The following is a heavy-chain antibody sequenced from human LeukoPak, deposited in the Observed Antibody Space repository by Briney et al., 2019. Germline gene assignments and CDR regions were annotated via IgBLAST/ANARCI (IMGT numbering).Heavy chain of an antibody. CDR3: ARDNVEMATIFQLGLNWYFDL. CDR2: ISYDGSNK. CDR1: GFTFSSYG. Sequence: GGSLRLSCAASGFTFSSYGMHWVRQAPGKGLEWVAVISYDGSNKYYADSVKGRFTISRDNSKNTLYLQMNSLRAEDTAVFYCARDNVEMATIFQLGLNWYFDLWGRGTLVTVSS. D-gene: IGHD5-24*01. V-gene: IGHV3-30*03. J-gene: IGHJ2*01.